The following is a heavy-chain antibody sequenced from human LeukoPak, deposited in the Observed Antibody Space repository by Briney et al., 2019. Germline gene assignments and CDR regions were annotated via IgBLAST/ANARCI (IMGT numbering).Heavy chain of an antibody. V-gene: IGHV3-23*01. CDR1: GFTFSSHG. Sequence: GGSLRLPCAASGFTFSSHGMSWVRQAPGKGLEWVSGIIGGGGSTYYADSVKGRFTISGDNSRNTLFLQMNSLRAEDTAVYYCAHGAMYQLDYWGQGTLVTVSS. D-gene: IGHD2-2*01. CDR3: AHGAMYQLDY. CDR2: IIGGGGST. J-gene: IGHJ4*02.